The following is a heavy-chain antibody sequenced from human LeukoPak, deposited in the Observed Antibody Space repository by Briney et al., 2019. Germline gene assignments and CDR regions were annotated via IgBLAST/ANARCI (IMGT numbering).Heavy chain of an antibody. CDR3: AHIPGLWFGENYFDY. D-gene: IGHD3-10*01. V-gene: IGHV2-5*02. CDR1: GFSLSTSGVG. Sequence: SGPTLVKPTQTLTLTCNFSGFSLSTSGVGVGWIRQPPGKALEWLALIYWDDDKRFSPSLKSRLAITKDTSKNQVVLTMTNMDPVDTATYYCAHIPGLWFGENYFDYWGQGTLVTVSS. CDR2: IYWDDDK. J-gene: IGHJ4*02.